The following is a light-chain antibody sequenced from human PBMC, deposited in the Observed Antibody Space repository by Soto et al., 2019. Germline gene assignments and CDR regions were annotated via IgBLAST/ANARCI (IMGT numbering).Light chain of an antibody. CDR2: GAS. Sequence: EIALTQSHGTLSLSPGERATLPCRASQSITSNYLAWYQRKLGKAPRLLIYGASTSITSIPDRFSGSGSGTDFTLTISIQEPEDFAVYYRQQYGRSPSSFTFGPGTKVHS. V-gene: IGKV3-20*01. J-gene: IGKJ3*01. CDR3: QQYGRSPSSFT. CDR1: QSITSNY.